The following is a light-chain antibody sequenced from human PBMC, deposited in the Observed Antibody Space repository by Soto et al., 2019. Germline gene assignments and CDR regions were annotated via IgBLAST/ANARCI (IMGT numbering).Light chain of an antibody. CDR1: QDIDNY. CDR2: SAS. V-gene: IGKV1-17*03. J-gene: IGKJ1*01. CDR3: LQHNRYPWT. Sequence: DIQMTQSPSAMSASVGDRVTITCRASQDIDNYLAWFQQKPGKVPKRLIYSASRLQSRVPSRFNGSGSGTEFTLTLRSLQPEDFATYYCLQHNRYPWTFGQGTKVEIK.